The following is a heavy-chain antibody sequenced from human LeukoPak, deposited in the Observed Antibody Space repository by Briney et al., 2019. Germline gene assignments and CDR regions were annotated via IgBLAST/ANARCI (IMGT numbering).Heavy chain of an antibody. J-gene: IGHJ3*02. CDR3: ARESPAYCGGDCYYQAFDI. CDR2: ISGSGGST. D-gene: IGHD2-21*02. V-gene: IGHV3-23*01. CDR1: GFTFSSYT. Sequence: PGGSLRLSCAASGFTFSSYTMSWVRQAPGKGLEWVSAISGSGGSTYYADSVKGRFTISRDNSKNTLYLQMNSLRAEDTAVYYCARESPAYCGGDCYYQAFDIWGQGTMVTVSS.